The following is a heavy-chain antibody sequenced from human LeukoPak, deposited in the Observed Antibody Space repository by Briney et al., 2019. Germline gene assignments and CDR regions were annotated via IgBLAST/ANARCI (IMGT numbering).Heavy chain of an antibody. J-gene: IGHJ4*02. CDR3: AKQDGYNQDY. CDR2: ISYDGSNK. D-gene: IGHD5-24*01. CDR1: GFTLSTYG. Sequence: PGRSLRLSCAGSGFTLSTYGMHWVRQAPGKGLEWVALISYDGSNKYYADSVKGRFTISRDNSKNTLYLQMNSLRAEDTAVYYCAKQDGYNQDYWGQGTLVTVSS. V-gene: IGHV3-30*18.